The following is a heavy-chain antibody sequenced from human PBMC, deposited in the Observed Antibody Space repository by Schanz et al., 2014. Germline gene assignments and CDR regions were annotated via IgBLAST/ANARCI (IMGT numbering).Heavy chain of an antibody. J-gene: IGHJ4*02. CDR3: ARSRSGFYFDY. V-gene: IGHV3-23*01. D-gene: IGHD1-26*01. Sequence: EVQLLESGGGLVQPGGSLRLSCAASGFTFSSYAMTWVRQAPGMGLEWVSAISGRDGSTYYADSVKGRFTISRDNAKNSLYLQMNSLRAEDTAVYYCARSRSGFYFDYWGQGTLVTVSS. CDR2: ISGRDGST. CDR1: GFTFSSYA.